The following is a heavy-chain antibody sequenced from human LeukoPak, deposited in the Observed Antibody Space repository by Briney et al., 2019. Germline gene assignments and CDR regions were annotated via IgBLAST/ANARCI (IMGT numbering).Heavy chain of an antibody. CDR3: ARGNGGYSYGYDYYYYMDV. CDR1: GYTFTSYA. V-gene: IGHV7-4-1*02. J-gene: IGHJ6*03. D-gene: IGHD5-18*01. Sequence: ASVKVSCKASGYTFTSYAMNWVRQAPGQGLEWMGWINTNTGNLTYSQGFTGRFVFSLDTSVSTAYLQISSLKAEDTAVYYCARGNGGYSYGYDYYYYMDVWGKGTTVTVSS. CDR2: INTNTGNL.